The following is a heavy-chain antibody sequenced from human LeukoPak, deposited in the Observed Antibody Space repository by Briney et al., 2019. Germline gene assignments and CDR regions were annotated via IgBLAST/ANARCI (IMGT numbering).Heavy chain of an antibody. CDR2: IKSDGKIT. J-gene: IGHJ1*01. CDR1: GFTLNNYW. CDR3: LLIISGGSSQK. Sequence: GGSLRLSCAASGFTLNNYWMHWVRQAPGKGLVWVSRIKSDGKITTYADSVKGRFTTSRDNAKNTFYLQMNSLRVEDTAVYYCLLIISGGSSQKWGQGTLVSVSS. D-gene: IGHD3-10*01. V-gene: IGHV3-74*01.